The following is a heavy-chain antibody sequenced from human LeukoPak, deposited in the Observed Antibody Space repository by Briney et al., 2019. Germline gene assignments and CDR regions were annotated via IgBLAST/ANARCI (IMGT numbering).Heavy chain of an antibody. CDR3: ARDAGAARYHGMDV. CDR2: IGTAGDT. V-gene: IGHV3-13*01. Sequence: PGGSLRLSCAASGFTFSSYDMHWVRQATGKGLEWVSAIGTAGDTYYPGSVKGRFTISRENAKNSLYLQMNSLRAEDTAVYYCARDAGAARYHGMDVWGQGTTVTV. CDR1: GFTFSSYD. J-gene: IGHJ6*02. D-gene: IGHD6-13*01.